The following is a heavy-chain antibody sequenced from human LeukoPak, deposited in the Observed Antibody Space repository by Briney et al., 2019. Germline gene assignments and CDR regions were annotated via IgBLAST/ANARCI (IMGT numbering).Heavy chain of an antibody. CDR3: ARRRGYSDQLDY. CDR1: GGSISSSSYC. J-gene: IGHJ4*02. CDR2: MCFSGNT. V-gene: IGHV4-39*01. Sequence: SETLSVPCTVPGGSISSSSYCCDWIRRPPGKGLEWIGSMCFSGNTYYNPSLKSRVTVSAETSKNQFSLRLSSVTVADTAVYFCARRRGYSDQLDYWGQGTLVTVSS. D-gene: IGHD1-1*01.